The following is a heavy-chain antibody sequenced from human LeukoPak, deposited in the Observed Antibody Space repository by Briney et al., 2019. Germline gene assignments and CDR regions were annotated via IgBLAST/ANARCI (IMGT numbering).Heavy chain of an antibody. J-gene: IGHJ3*02. Sequence: PGGSLRLSCAASGFTFSSYAMSWVRQAPGKGLEWVSAIRGSGGSTYYADSVKGRFTISRDNSKNTLYLQMNSLRAEDTAVYYCAKSHVLLWFGESNDAFDIWGQGTMVTVSS. V-gene: IGHV3-23*01. CDR3: AKSHVLLWFGESNDAFDI. D-gene: IGHD3-10*01. CDR2: IRGSGGST. CDR1: GFTFSSYA.